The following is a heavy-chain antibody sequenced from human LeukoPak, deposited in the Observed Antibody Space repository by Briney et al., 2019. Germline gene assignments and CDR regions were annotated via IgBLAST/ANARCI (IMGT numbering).Heavy chain of an antibody. V-gene: IGHV3-43*02. D-gene: IGHD6-6*01. J-gene: IGHJ5*02. Sequence: GGSLRLSCAASGFTFDDYAMHWVRQAPGKGLEWVSLISGDGSSTYYADSVKGRFTISRDNSKNSLYLQMNSLRTEDTALYYCAKDYGQLWWFDPWGQGTLVTVSS. CDR1: GFTFDDYA. CDR3: AKDYGQLWWFDP. CDR2: ISGDGSST.